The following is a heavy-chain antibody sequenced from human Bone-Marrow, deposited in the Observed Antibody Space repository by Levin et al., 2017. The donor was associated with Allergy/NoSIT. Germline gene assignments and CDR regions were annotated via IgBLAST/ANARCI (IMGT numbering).Heavy chain of an antibody. CDR3: ARALAVAGTVAFDF. CDR1: GFTFSSYD. D-gene: IGHD6-19*01. J-gene: IGHJ4*02. V-gene: IGHV3-13*04. CDR2: IGTAGDT. Sequence: LSLTCAASGFTFSSYDMHWVRQAAGEGLEWVSGIGTAGDTYYPGSVQGRFTISRDNAENSLYLQMNSLRAGDTAIYYCARALAVAGTVAFDFWGQGTLVTVSS.